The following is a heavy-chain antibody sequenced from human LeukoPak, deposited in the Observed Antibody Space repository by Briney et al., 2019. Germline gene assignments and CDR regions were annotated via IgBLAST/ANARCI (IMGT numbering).Heavy chain of an antibody. CDR3: ARDQHEIVVVPAAVDFDY. J-gene: IGHJ4*02. CDR2: ISAYNGNT. V-gene: IGHV1-18*01. Sequence: ASVKVSCKASGYTFTSYGISWVRQAPGQGLKWMGWISAYNGNTNYAQKLQGRVTMTTDTSTSTAYMELRSLRSDDTAVYYCARDQHEIVVVPAAVDFDYWGQGTLVTVSS. CDR1: GYTFTSYG. D-gene: IGHD2-2*01.